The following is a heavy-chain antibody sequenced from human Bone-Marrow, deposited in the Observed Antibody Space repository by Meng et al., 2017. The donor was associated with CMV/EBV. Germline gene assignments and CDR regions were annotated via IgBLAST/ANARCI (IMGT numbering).Heavy chain of an antibody. CDR2: IKEDGSYK. V-gene: IGHV3-7*04. J-gene: IGHJ4*02. CDR3: ARDIGYSNFDY. D-gene: IGHD1-26*01. Sequence: LSCVDSGFTCSRYWMSWVRQAPGKGLEWVANIKEDGSYKEYVDSVKGRFTISRDNAKNSLYLQMNSLRVEDTAVYYCARDIGYSNFDYWGQGTLVTVSS. CDR1: GFTCSRYW.